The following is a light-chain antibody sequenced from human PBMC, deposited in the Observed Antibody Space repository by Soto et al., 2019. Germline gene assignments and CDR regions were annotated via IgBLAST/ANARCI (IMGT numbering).Light chain of an antibody. CDR3: QTWGRGKVL. CDR1: SDHHMYT. CDR2: LHSDGSH. Sequence: QPVLTQSPSASASLGASVKLTCTLSSDHHMYTIIWHQQQPQKGPRYLMRLHSDGSHTKGDGIPDRFSGSSSGPERYLIISSLQSEDEADYYWQTWGRGKVLFGGGTQLTVL. J-gene: IGLJ2*01. V-gene: IGLV4-69*01.